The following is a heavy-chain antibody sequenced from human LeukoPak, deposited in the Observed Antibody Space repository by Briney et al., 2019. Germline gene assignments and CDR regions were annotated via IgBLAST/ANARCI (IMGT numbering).Heavy chain of an antibody. V-gene: IGHV4-59*08. CDR3: ARHGYSYGFTRPYYFDY. D-gene: IGHD5-18*01. CDR2: IYYSGST. CDR1: GGSISSYY. Sequence: PSETLSLTCTVSGGSISSYYWSWIRQPPGKGLEWIGYIYYSGSTNYNPSLKSRVTISVDTSKNQFSLKLSSVPAADTAVYYCARHGYSYGFTRPYYFDYWGQGTLVTVSS. J-gene: IGHJ4*02.